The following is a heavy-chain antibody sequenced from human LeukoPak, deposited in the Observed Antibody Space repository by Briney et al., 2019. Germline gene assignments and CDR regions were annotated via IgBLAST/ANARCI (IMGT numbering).Heavy chain of an antibody. Sequence: GGSLRLSCAASGFTFSSYGMHWVRQAPGKGLEWVAFIRYDGSNKYYADSVKGRFTISRDNSKNTLYLQMNSLRAEDTAVYYCAKEGYSGYDLGFGFDYWGQGTLVTVSS. D-gene: IGHD5-12*01. V-gene: IGHV3-30*02. CDR2: IRYDGSNK. CDR3: AKEGYSGYDLGFGFDY. CDR1: GFTFSSYG. J-gene: IGHJ4*02.